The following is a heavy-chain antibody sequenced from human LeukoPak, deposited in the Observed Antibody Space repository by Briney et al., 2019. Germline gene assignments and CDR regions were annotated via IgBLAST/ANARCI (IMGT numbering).Heavy chain of an antibody. J-gene: IGHJ6*03. CDR1: GGSISSYY. CDR3: ARDAVGATKGYYYYYYMDV. CDR2: IYYSGST. Sequence: SETLSLTCTVSGGSISSYYWSWIRQPPGKGLEWIGYIYYSGSTNYNPSLKSRVTISVDTSKNQFSLKLSSVTAADTAVYYCARDAVGATKGYYYYYYMDVWGKGTTVTVSS. D-gene: IGHD1-26*01. V-gene: IGHV4-59*12.